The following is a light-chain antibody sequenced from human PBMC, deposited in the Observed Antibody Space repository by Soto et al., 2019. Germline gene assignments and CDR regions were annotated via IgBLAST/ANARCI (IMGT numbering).Light chain of an antibody. CDR2: GVT. CDR1: SSDVGVHNF. CDR3: SSYTTSFTWV. Sequence: QSALTQPASVSGSPGQSISISCTGTSSDVGVHNFVSWYQQYPGKGPKVLIYGVTNRPSGVSNRFSGSKSGNTASLTISGLPAEDEADYYCSSYTTSFTWVFGGGTKLTVL. J-gene: IGLJ3*02. V-gene: IGLV2-14*01.